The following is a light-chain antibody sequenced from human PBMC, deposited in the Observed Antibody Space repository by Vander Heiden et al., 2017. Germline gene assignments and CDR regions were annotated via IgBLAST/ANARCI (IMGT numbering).Light chain of an antibody. CDR1: QSVSSDY. J-gene: IGKJ2*01. Sequence: EIVLTQSPGTLSLSPGERATLSCRASQSVSSDYVAWYQQKPGQAPRVLIYGASRRATGIPDRFSGSGSGTDFTLTIRRLEPEDFGVYFCQQYGSSPFMYTFGQGTKLEIK. V-gene: IGKV3-20*01. CDR3: QQYGSSPFMYT. CDR2: GAS.